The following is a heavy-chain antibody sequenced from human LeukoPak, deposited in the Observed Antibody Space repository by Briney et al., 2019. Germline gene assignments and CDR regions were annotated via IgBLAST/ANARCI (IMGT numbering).Heavy chain of an antibody. D-gene: IGHD2-2*01. J-gene: IGHJ4*02. V-gene: IGHV1-18*04. Sequence: ASVKVSCKASGYTFTSYGISWVRQAPGQGLEWMGWISAYNGNTNYAQKLQGRVTMTTDTSTSTAYMELRSLRSDDTAVYYCARGPRRAYCSSTSCPLQTDYWGQGTPVTVSS. CDR3: ARGPRRAYCSSTSCPLQTDY. CDR1: GYTFTSYG. CDR2: ISAYNGNT.